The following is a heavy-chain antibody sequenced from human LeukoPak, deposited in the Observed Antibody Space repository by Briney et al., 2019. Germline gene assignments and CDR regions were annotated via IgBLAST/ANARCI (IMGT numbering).Heavy chain of an antibody. J-gene: IGHJ3*02. V-gene: IGHV3-11*01. CDR3: ARTYRESGSAFDI. D-gene: IGHD3-10*01. CDR1: GFTVSSNY. Sequence: GGSLRLSCAASGFTVSSNYMSWIRQAPGKGLEWVSYISSSGSTIYYADSVKGRFTISRDNAKNSLYLQMNSLRAEDTAVYYCARTYRESGSAFDIWGQGTMVTVSS. CDR2: ISSSGSTI.